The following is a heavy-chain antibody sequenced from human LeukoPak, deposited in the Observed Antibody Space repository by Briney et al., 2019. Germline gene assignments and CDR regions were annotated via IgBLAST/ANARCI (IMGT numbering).Heavy chain of an antibody. D-gene: IGHD6-19*01. Sequence: GRSLRLSCAASGFTFSCYAMHWVRQAPGKGLEWVAVISYDGSNKYYADSVKGRFTISRDNSKNTLYLQMNSLRAEDTAVYYCARASSGWYAAHFDYWGQGTLVTVSS. CDR2: ISYDGSNK. CDR3: ARASSGWYAAHFDY. J-gene: IGHJ4*02. V-gene: IGHV3-30-3*01. CDR1: GFTFSCYA.